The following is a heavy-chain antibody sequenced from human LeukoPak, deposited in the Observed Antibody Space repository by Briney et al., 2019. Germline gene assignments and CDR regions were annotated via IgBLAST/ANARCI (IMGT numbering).Heavy chain of an antibody. D-gene: IGHD1-26*01. J-gene: IGHJ4*02. CDR3: ARGGGSGSYFGYFDY. CDR1: GYTFTSYA. V-gene: IGHV1-3*01. Sequence: EASVKVSCKASGYTFTSYAMHWVRQAPGQRLEWMGWINAGNGNTKYSQKFQGRVTITRDTSASTAYMELSSLRSEDTAVYYCARGGGSGSYFGYFDYWGQGTLVTVSS. CDR2: INAGNGNT.